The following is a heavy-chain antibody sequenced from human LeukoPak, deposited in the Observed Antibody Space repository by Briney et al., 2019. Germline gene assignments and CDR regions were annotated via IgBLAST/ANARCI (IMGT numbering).Heavy chain of an antibody. Sequence: GGSLRLSCAASGFTFSSYEMNWARQAPGKGLEWVSYISGSGSTIYYADSVKGRFTISRDNAKNSLYLQMNSLRAEDTAVYYCAREGTSGWYLRWFDPWGQGTLVIVSS. CDR3: AREGTSGWYLRWFDP. V-gene: IGHV3-48*03. J-gene: IGHJ5*02. CDR1: GFTFSSYE. D-gene: IGHD6-19*01. CDR2: ISGSGSTI.